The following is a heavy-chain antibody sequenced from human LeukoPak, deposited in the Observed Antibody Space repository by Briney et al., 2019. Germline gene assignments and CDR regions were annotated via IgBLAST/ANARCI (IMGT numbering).Heavy chain of an antibody. J-gene: IGHJ3*02. Sequence: SETLCLTCTASGGSISNYYWSWIRQPAGKGLEWIGRIYTSGSTNYNSSLKSRLTMSVDTSKNQFSLKLSSVTAADTAVYYCARLRPMGGSFPDSFDIWGQGTMVTVSS. D-gene: IGHD1-26*01. CDR2: IYTSGST. CDR3: ARLRPMGGSFPDSFDI. CDR1: GGSISNYY. V-gene: IGHV4-4*07.